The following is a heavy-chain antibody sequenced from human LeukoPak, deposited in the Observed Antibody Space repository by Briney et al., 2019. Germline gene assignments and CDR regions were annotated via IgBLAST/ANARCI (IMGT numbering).Heavy chain of an antibody. CDR1: GYTFITSD. J-gene: IGHJ4*02. V-gene: IGHV1-8*01. D-gene: IGHD1-7*01. CDR2: IDPESGYT. Sequence: GASVKVSCKASGYTFITSDINWVRQASGQGLEWMGYIDPESGYTTYAQKFQGRVTMTRDTSTSTAYMELSSLTPDDTATYYCTRKLRLDEHWGQGTLVAVSS. CDR3: TRKLRLDEH.